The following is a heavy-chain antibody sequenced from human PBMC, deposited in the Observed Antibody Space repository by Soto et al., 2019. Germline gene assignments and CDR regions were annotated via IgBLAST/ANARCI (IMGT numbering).Heavy chain of an antibody. D-gene: IGHD3-16*02. CDR2: ISAYNGNT. Sequence: VKGSCKASGYTFTSYGISWVRQAPGQGLEWMGWISAYNGNTNYAQKLQGRVTMTTDTSTSTAYMELRSLRSDDTAVYYCARHDYDYVWGSYRSEGVDYWGQGTLVTVSS. CDR3: ARHDYDYVWGSYRSEGVDY. V-gene: IGHV1-18*04. CDR1: GYTFTSYG. J-gene: IGHJ4*02.